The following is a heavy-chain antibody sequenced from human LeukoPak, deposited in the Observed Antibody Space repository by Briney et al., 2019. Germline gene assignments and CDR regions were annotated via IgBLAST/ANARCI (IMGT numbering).Heavy chain of an antibody. CDR1: GDSISSYF. CDR2: IYYNERS. J-gene: IGHJ6*02. Sequence: SETLSLTCTVSGDSISSYFWSWIRQPPGKGLEWIGYIYYNERSNYNPSLRSRVTISIDTSKNQFSLKLSSVTAADTAVYYCARHTPRVAGYYYYGMDVWGQGTTVTVSS. D-gene: IGHD6-19*01. V-gene: IGHV4-59*08. CDR3: ARHTPRVAGYYYYGMDV.